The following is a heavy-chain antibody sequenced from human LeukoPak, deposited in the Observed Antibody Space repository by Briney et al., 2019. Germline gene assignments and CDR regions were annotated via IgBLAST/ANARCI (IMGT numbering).Heavy chain of an antibody. J-gene: IGHJ4*02. CDR2: VNPSGGST. Sequence: ASVKVSCKASGYTFTSYYMHWVRQAPAQGFEWMGIVNPSGGSTSYAQKFQGRVTMTRDTSTSTVYMELSSLRSEDTAVYYCARWGGDYDSSGYYGLWYFDYWGQGTLVSVSS. V-gene: IGHV1-46*01. CDR3: ARWGGDYDSSGYYGLWYFDY. CDR1: GYTFTSYY. D-gene: IGHD3-22*01.